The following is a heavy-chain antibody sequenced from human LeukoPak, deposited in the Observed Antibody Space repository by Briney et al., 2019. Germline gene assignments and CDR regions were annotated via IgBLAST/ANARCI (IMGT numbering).Heavy chain of an antibody. V-gene: IGHV1-58*02. CDR1: GFTFSRSG. CDR3: AADSAPPYYHHSSTYAFDI. Sequence: SVKVSCKASGFTFSRSGMQWVRQARGQRLEWIGWIVVGSGNTNYAQKFQERVTINRDMSTSTAYMELSSLRSEDTAVYYCAADSAPPYYHHSSTYAFDIWGQGTMVTVSS. D-gene: IGHD3-22*01. CDR2: IVVGSGNT. J-gene: IGHJ3*02.